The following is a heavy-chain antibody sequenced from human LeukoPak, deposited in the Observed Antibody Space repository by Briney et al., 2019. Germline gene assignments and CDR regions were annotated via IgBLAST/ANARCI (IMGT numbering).Heavy chain of an antibody. CDR2: INHSGST. V-gene: IGHV4-34*01. J-gene: IGHJ6*02. CDR1: GGSFSGYY. CDR3: ASRHYDFWSGTPPDV. Sequence: SETLSLTCAVYGGSFSGYYWSWIRQPPGKGLEWIGEINHSGSTNYNPSLKSRVIISVDTSKNQFSLKLSSVTAADTAVYYCASRHYDFWSGTPPDVWGQGTTVTVSS. D-gene: IGHD3-3*01.